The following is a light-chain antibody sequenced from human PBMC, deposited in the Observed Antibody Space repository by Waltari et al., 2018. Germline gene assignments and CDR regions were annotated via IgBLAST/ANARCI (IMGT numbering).Light chain of an antibody. CDR2: DAS. CDR1: QDINKF. J-gene: IGKJ4*02. V-gene: IGKV1-33*01. CDR3: QQYDDPLT. Sequence: DIQMTQSPSSLSASVGDRVTITCQASQDINKFLNWYQQKPGKAPKLLISDASKLETGVPSRFTGSGSGTHFTFTISSLPPEDVATYYCQQYDDPLTFGGGTKVEIK.